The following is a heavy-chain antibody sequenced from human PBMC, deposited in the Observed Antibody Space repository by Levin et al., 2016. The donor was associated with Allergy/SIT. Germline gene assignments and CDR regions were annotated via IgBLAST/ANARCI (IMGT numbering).Heavy chain of an antibody. CDR3: AKSIAARPNWFDP. CDR1: GFTFSSYA. Sequence: GESLKISCAASGFTFSSYAMSWVRQAPGKGLEWVSAISGSGGSTYYADSVKGRFTISRDNSKNTLYLQMNSLRAEDTAVYYCAKSIAARPNWFDPWGQGTLVTVSS. CDR2: ISGSGGST. J-gene: IGHJ5*02. V-gene: IGHV3-23*01. D-gene: IGHD6-6*01.